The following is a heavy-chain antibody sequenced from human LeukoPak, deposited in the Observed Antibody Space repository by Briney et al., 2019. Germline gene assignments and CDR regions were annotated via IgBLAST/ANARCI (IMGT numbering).Heavy chain of an antibody. CDR2: IYHSGST. CDR3: ARDLRDGVVAATYWFDP. D-gene: IGHD2-15*01. Sequence: SETLSLTCTVSGGSISSYYWSWIRQPPGKGLEWIGSIYHSGSTYYNPSLKGRVTISVDTSKNQFSLRLTSVTAADTAIYYCARDLRDGVVAATYWFDPWGQGTLVTVSS. J-gene: IGHJ5*02. CDR1: GGSISSYY. V-gene: IGHV4-59*12.